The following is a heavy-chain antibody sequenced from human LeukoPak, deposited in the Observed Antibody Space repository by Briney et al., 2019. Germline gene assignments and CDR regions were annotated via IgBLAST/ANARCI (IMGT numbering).Heavy chain of an antibody. Sequence: ASVKVSCKASGYTFTSYDINWVRQATGQGLEWMGWMNPNSGSTGYAQKFQGRVTMTRNTSISTAYMELSSLRSEDTAVYYCARGVGHWGSHDYWGQGTLVTVSS. CDR1: GYTFTSYD. CDR3: ARGVGHWGSHDY. CDR2: MNPNSGST. D-gene: IGHD3-16*01. V-gene: IGHV1-8*01. J-gene: IGHJ4*02.